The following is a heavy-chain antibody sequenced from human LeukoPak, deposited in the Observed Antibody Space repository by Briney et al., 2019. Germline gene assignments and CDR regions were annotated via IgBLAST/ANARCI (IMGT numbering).Heavy chain of an antibody. CDR1: GGSISSYY. D-gene: IGHD3-10*01. CDR3: ARDSVTIPYYFDY. Sequence: SETLSLTCTVSGGSISSYYWSWIRQPPGKGLEWIGYIYYSGSTNYNPSLKSRVTISVDTSKNQFSLKLSSVTAADTAVYYCARDSVTIPYYFDYWGQGTLVTVSS. J-gene: IGHJ4*02. CDR2: IYYSGST. V-gene: IGHV4-59*12.